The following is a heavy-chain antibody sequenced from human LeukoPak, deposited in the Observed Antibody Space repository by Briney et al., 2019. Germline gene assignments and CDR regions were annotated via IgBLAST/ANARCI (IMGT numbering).Heavy chain of an antibody. CDR1: GGTFSSYA. CDR3: ARTIFGVVIPTENWFDP. CDR2: IIPIFGTA. Sequence: EASVTVSCKASGGTFSSYAISWVRQAPGQGLEWMGGIIPIFGTANYAQKFQGRVTITTDESTSTAYMELSSLRSEDTAVYYCARTIFGVVIPTENWFDPWGQGTLVTVSS. V-gene: IGHV1-69*05. D-gene: IGHD3-3*01. J-gene: IGHJ5*02.